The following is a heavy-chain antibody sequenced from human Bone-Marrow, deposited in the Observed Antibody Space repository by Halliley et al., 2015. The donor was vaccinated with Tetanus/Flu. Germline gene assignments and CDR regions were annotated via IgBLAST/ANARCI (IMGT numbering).Heavy chain of an antibody. Sequence: SLRLSCTGSGFSFSGHGMHWVRQAPGKGLEWVAGIWYDGSNKKYVDHVRGRFTISRDNSKNTVYLEMDSLRAEDTAVYYCARDAFEDPDLHSVVVIVNSRYVMDVWGQGTTVTVSS. CDR3: ARDAFEDPDLHSVVVIVNSRYVMDV. D-gene: IGHD2-21*01. CDR2: IWYDGSNK. J-gene: IGHJ6*02. V-gene: IGHV3-33*01. CDR1: GFSFSGHG.